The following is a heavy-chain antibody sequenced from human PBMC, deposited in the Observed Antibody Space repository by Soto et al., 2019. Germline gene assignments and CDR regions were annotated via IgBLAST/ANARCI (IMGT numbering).Heavy chain of an antibody. V-gene: IGHV4-38-2*02. Sequence: SSETMTRTCCVSHESLRTGYDCGSLRQKKGKGVAWIGSIQHSGSTYYNPSLKSRVTILVDSSKNQFSLKVRSVTAADTAVYYCGKDLGKTAMAHWVQGTQVTVSS. CDR3: GKDLGKTAMAH. CDR2: IQHSGST. J-gene: IGHJ4*02. D-gene: IGHD5-18*01. CDR1: HESLRTGYD.